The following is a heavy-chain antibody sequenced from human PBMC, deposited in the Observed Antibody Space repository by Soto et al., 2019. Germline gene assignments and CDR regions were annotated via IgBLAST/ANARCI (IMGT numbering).Heavy chain of an antibody. D-gene: IGHD2-15*01. CDR1: GYSFTSYW. CDR3: AAGYCSGGSCSHYYYNGMDV. V-gene: IGHV5-10-1*01. CDR2: IDPSDSYT. J-gene: IGHJ6*02. Sequence: GESLKISCKGSGYSFTSYWISWVRQMPGKGLEWMGRIDPSDSYTNYSPSFQGHVTISADKSISTAYLQWSSLKASDTAMYYCAAGYCSGGSCSHYYYNGMDVWGQGTTVTVS.